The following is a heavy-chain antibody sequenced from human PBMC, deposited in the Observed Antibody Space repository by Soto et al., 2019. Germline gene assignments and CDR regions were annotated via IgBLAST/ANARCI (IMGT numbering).Heavy chain of an antibody. CDR2: ISYDGSNK. CDR3: QKREESDSSGYPGAFDI. D-gene: IGHD3-22*01. J-gene: IGHJ3*02. V-gene: IGHV3-30*18. CDR1: GFTFSIYG. Sequence: GGSLRLSCAASGFTFSIYGMHWVRQAPGKGLEWVAVISYDGSNKYYADSVKGRFTISRDNSKNTLYLQMNSLRAEDTDVYYCQKREESDSSGYPGAFDIWGQGKMVTVSS.